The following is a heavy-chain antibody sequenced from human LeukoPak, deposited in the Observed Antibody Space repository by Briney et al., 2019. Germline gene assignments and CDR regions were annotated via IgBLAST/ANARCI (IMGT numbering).Heavy chain of an antibody. CDR1: GFTFSKAW. Sequence: GGSLRLSCAASGFTFSKAWMSWVRQAPGKGLEWVGQIKSKADGGTTDYAAPVKGRFTISRDDSKNSLYLLMNSLKTEDTAVYYCTTEDYGDYVPDCWGQGTLVTVSS. D-gene: IGHD4-17*01. J-gene: IGHJ4*02. CDR3: TTEDYGDYVPDC. CDR2: IKSKADGGTT. V-gene: IGHV3-15*01.